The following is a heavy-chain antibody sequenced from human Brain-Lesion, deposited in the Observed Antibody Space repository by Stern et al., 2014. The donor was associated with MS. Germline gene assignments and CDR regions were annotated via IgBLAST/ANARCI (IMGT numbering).Heavy chain of an antibody. D-gene: IGHD1-1*01. J-gene: IGHJ4*02. CDR3: AKHLAERPFDY. CDR1: GFTYTDYW. CDR2: ISNDGNHK. V-gene: IGHV3-30*18. Sequence: VQLVESGGGLVQPGGSLRLSCAASGFTYTDYWMRWVGQAPGKGPEGVAVISNDGNHKYCAGSVKDRFTISRDNSKNTLYLQMNSLRVEDTAVYYCAKHLAERPFDYWGQGTLVTVSS.